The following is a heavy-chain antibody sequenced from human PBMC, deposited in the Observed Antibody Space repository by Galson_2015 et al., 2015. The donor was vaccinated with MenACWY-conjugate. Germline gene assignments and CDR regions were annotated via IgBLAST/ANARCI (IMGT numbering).Heavy chain of an antibody. CDR3: TTDPSFPPSVL. Sequence: SLRLSCAASDFTLSNAWMNWVRQAQGKGLEWVGRIKSQPDGGTTDYAAPVKGRFTISRDDSKNTLYLQMNSLQIEDTAVYYCTTDPSFPPSVLRGQGTLVTVSS. V-gene: IGHV3-15*07. CDR1: DFTLSNAW. D-gene: IGHD3-10*01. J-gene: IGHJ4*02. CDR2: IKSQPDGGTT.